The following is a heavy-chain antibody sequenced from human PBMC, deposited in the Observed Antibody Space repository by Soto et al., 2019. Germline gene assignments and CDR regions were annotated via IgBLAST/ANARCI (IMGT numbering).Heavy chain of an antibody. CDR2: ISSSGSTI. D-gene: IGHD2-15*01. V-gene: IGHV3-11*01. Sequence: TGGSLRLSCAASGFTFSDYYMSWIRQAPGKGLEWVSYISSSGSTIYYADSVKGRFTISRDNAKNSLYLQMNSLRAEDTAVYYCARDAYCSGGSCYSGAFDIWGQGTMVTVSS. CDR1: GFTFSDYY. J-gene: IGHJ3*02. CDR3: ARDAYCSGGSCYSGAFDI.